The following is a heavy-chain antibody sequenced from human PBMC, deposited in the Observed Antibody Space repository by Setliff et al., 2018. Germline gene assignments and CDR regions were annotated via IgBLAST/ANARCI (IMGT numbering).Heavy chain of an antibody. CDR3: AKDVADGYNWDY. CDR1: GFTFSSYA. Sequence: PGGSLRLSCAASGFTFSSYAMSWVRQAPGKGLEWVSAISGSGGSTYYADSVKGRFTISRDNSKNTPYLQMNSLRAEDTAVYYCAKDVADGYNWDYWGQGTLVTVSS. J-gene: IGHJ4*02. D-gene: IGHD5-12*01. CDR2: ISGSGGST. V-gene: IGHV3-23*01.